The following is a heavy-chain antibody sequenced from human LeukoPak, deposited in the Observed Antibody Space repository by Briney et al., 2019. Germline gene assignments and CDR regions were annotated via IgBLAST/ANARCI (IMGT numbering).Heavy chain of an antibody. CDR1: GGSISSGSYY. J-gene: IGHJ5*02. Sequence: SETLSLTCTVSGGSISSGSYYWSWIRQPAGKGLERIGRIYTSGSTNYNPSLKSRVTISVDTSKNQFSLKLSSVTAADTAVYYCAGGGEQWLGGPLDPWGQGTLVTVSS. CDR2: IYTSGST. V-gene: IGHV4-61*02. D-gene: IGHD6-19*01. CDR3: AGGGEQWLGGPLDP.